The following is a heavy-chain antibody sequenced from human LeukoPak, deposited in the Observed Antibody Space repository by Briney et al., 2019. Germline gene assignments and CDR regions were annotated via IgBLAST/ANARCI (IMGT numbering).Heavy chain of an antibody. CDR3: ARDRLDSSSSEVWFDP. J-gene: IGHJ5*02. V-gene: IGHV1-3*01. CDR2: INAGNGNT. Sequence: GASVKVSCKASGYTFTSYVMHWVRQAPGQRLEWMGWINAGNGNTKYSQKFQGRVTITRDTSASTAYMELSSLRSEDTAVYYCARDRLDSSSSEVWFDPWGQGTLVTVSS. CDR1: GYTFTSYV. D-gene: IGHD6-13*01.